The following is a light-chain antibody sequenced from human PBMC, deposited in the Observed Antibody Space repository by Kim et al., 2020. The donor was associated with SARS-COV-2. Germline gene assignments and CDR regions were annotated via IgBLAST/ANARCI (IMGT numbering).Light chain of an antibody. V-gene: IGKV1-27*01. Sequence: ATVGDRVTINYRATQDINNYLACYQQKPGKVPKLLIYGASTLQSGVPSRFSGSGSGTDFTLTISSLQPEDVATYFCQRYNIAPLTFGGGTKVDIK. CDR3: QRYNIAPLT. J-gene: IGKJ4*01. CDR1: QDINNY. CDR2: GAS.